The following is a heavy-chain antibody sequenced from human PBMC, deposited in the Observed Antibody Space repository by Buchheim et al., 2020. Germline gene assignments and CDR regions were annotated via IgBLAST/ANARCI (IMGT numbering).Heavy chain of an antibody. V-gene: IGHV3-30*04. D-gene: IGHD3-22*01. J-gene: IGHJ3*02. CDR3: ARDRDYYYDSSGGDAFDI. CDR2: ILYDGSNK. CDR1: GFTFSSYA. Sequence: QVQLVESGGGVVQPGRSLRLSCAASGFTFSSYAMHWVRQAPGKGLEWVAVILYDGSNKYYADSVKGRFTISRDNSKNTLYLQMNSLRAEDTAVYYCARDRDYYYDSSGGDAFDIWGRGT.